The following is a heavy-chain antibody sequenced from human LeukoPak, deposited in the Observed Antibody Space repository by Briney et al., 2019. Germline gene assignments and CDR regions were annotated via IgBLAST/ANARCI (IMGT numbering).Heavy chain of an antibody. V-gene: IGHV7-4-1*02. D-gene: IGHD6-13*01. Sequence: ASVKVSCKASGYTFTSYAMNWARQAPGQGLEWMGWINTNTGNPTYAQGFTGRFVFSLDTSASTAYLQISSLKAEDTAVYYCARGPRSSSWYRYFDYWGQGTLVTVSS. CDR3: ARGPRSSSWYRYFDY. CDR2: INTNTGNP. J-gene: IGHJ4*02. CDR1: GYTFTSYA.